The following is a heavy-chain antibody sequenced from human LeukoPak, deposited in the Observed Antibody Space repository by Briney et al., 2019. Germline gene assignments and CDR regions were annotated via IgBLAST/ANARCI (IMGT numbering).Heavy chain of an antibody. CDR2: FYHSGNT. D-gene: IGHD6-25*01. Sequence: SETLSLTCTVSGYSISNGYYWGWVRQSPGKGLEWIGSFYHSGNTYHNPSLKSRVTISVDTSKNQFSLKLSSVTAADTAVYYCARAAATSKRYYFDYWGQGTLVTVSS. CDR3: ARAAATSKRYYFDY. J-gene: IGHJ4*02. V-gene: IGHV4-38-2*02. CDR1: GYSISNGYY.